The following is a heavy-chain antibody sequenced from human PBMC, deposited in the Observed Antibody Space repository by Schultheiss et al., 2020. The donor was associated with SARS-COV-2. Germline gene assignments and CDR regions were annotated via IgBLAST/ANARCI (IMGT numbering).Heavy chain of an antibody. V-gene: IGHV1-69*06. D-gene: IGHD1-26*01. Sequence: SVKVSCKASGGTFSSYAISWVRQAPGQGLEWMGGIIPIFGTANYAQKFQGRVTITADKSTSTAYMELSSLRSEDTAVYYCAKSKGAYYYYYMDVWGKGTTVTVSS. J-gene: IGHJ6*03. CDR2: IIPIFGTA. CDR3: AKSKGAYYYYYMDV. CDR1: GGTFSSYA.